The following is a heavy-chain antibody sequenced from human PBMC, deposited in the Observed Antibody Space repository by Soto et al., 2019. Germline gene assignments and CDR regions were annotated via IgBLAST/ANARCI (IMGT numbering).Heavy chain of an antibody. V-gene: IGHV1-2*02. CDR2: INPNGSGT. CDR1: GYTFTGYY. D-gene: IGHD6-13*01. J-gene: IGHJ5*02. CDR3: ARDATYSSSWFDWFDP. Sequence: ASVKVSCKASGYTFTGYYMHWVRQAPGQGLEWMGWINPNGSGTNYAQKFQGRVTMTRDTSISTAYMELSRLRSDDTAVYYCARDATYSSSWFDWFDPWGQGTLVTVSS.